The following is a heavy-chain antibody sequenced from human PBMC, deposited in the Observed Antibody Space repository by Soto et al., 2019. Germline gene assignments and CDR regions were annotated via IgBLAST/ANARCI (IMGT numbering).Heavy chain of an antibody. Sequence: EVQLVESGGGLVQPGRSLRLSCAASGFTFDDYAMHWVRQAPGKGLEWVSGISWNSGSIGYADSVKGRFTISRDNAKNSLYLQMNSLRAEDTALYYCAKDRVGATSGFDSWGQGTLVTVSS. CDR1: GFTFDDYA. J-gene: IGHJ4*02. D-gene: IGHD1-26*01. V-gene: IGHV3-9*01. CDR2: ISWNSGSI. CDR3: AKDRVGATSGFDS.